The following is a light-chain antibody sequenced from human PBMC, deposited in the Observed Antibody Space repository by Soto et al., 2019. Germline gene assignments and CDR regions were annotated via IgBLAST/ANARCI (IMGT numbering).Light chain of an antibody. CDR3: QQYGGSPWT. J-gene: IGKJ1*01. Sequence: EIVLTQSPGTLSLSPGERATLSCRASQSVSNSYLAWYQQKPGQAPRLLIYGASSRATGIPDRFSSSGSGTDFALTISRLEPEDFAVYHCQQYGGSPWTFGQGTKVGIK. V-gene: IGKV3-20*01. CDR2: GAS. CDR1: QSVSNSY.